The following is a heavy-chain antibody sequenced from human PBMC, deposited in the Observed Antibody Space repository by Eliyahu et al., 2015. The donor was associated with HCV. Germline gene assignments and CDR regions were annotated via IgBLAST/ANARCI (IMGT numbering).Heavy chain of an antibody. Sequence: EVQLVESGGGLVQPGGSLRLSCAASGXTFSSYWMXWFRQAPGKGLVWVSRINSDGSSTSXADSVKGRFTISRDNAKNTLYLQMNSLRAEDTAVYYCARDSTTVTTYLFDYWGQGTLVTVSS. CDR1: GXTFSSYW. CDR2: INSDGSST. D-gene: IGHD4-17*01. J-gene: IGHJ4*02. V-gene: IGHV3-74*01. CDR3: ARDSTTVTTYLFDY.